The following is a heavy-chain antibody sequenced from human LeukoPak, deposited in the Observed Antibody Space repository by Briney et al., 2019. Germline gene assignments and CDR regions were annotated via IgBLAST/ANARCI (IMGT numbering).Heavy chain of an antibody. J-gene: IGHJ4*02. CDR3: ASSKSPSWTQIRFLEWLLDY. V-gene: IGHV1-69*13. CDR2: IIPIFGTA. CDR1: GYTFTSYG. Sequence: ASVKVSCKASGYTFTSYGISWVRQAPGQGLEWMGGIIPIFGTANYAQKFQGRVTITADESTSTAYMELSSLRSEDTAVYYCASSKSPSWTQIRFLEWLLDYWGQGTLVTVSS. D-gene: IGHD3-3*01.